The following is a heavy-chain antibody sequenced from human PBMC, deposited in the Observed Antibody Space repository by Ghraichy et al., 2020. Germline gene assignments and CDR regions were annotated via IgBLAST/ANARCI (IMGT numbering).Heavy chain of an antibody. V-gene: IGHV3-66*01. D-gene: IGHD3-10*01. J-gene: IGHJ2*01. CDR2: IYSGGST. Sequence: GGSLRLSCAASGFTVSSNYMSWVRQAPGKGLEWVSVIYSGGSTYYADSVKGRFTISRDNSKNTLYLQMNSLRAEDTAVYYCARDAPDYYGSGSYSSVWYFDLWGRGTLVTVSS. CDR3: ARDAPDYYGSGSYSSVWYFDL. CDR1: GFTVSSNY.